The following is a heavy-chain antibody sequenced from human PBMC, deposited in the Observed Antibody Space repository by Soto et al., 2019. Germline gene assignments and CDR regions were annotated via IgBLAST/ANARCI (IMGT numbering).Heavy chain of an antibody. CDR1: GYTFTSYY. Sequence: ASVKVSCKASGYTFTSYYMHWVRQAPGQGLEWMGIINLSGGSTSYAQKFQGRVTMTRDTSTSTVYMELSSLRSEDTAVYYCARGVVVPAGMSSAFDIWGQGTMVTVSS. D-gene: IGHD2-2*01. CDR3: ARGVVVPAGMSSAFDI. CDR2: INLSGGST. J-gene: IGHJ3*02. V-gene: IGHV1-46*03.